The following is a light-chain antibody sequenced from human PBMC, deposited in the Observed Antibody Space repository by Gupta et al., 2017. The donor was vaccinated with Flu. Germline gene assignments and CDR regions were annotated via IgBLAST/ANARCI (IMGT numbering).Light chain of an antibody. CDR2: ENN. V-gene: IGLV1-51*02. Sequence: VTISCAGTSSNFEYNSVFWYQQLPESAPKLLIYENNRRPSGIPDRFSGSKSGTSATLGITGLQTGDEADYYCGTWDNSLSPYVVFGGGTKLTVL. CDR3: GTWDNSLSPYVV. CDR1: SSNFEYNS. J-gene: IGLJ2*01.